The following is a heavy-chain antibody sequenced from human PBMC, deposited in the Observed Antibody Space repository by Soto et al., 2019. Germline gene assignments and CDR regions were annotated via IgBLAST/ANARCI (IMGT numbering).Heavy chain of an antibody. CDR3: AKDRLRRGFLTTATTNGMDV. CDR1: GFTFSSYG. J-gene: IGHJ6*02. Sequence: PGGSLRLSCAASGFTFSSYGMHWVRQAPGKGLEWVALISYDGSNKYYVDSVKGRFTISRDNSKNTLFLQMNSLRAGDTAVYYCAKDRLRRGFLTTATTNGMDVWGQGTTVTVSS. D-gene: IGHD1-26*01. V-gene: IGHV3-30*18. CDR2: ISYDGSNK.